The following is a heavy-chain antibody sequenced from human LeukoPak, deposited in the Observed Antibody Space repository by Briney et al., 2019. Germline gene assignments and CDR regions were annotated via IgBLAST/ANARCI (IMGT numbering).Heavy chain of an antibody. D-gene: IGHD6-19*01. CDR1: GFTFSNAW. CDR3: TTSSYSSGLHYYYYYYMDV. CDR2: IKSTTDGGTT. V-gene: IGHV3-15*01. Sequence: GGSLRLSCAASGFTFSNAWMNWVRQAPGKGLEWAGRIKSTTDGGTTDYAAPVKGRFTISREDSESTLFLQMNSLKIEDTAVYYCTTSSYSSGLHYYYYYYMDVWGKGTTVTVSS. J-gene: IGHJ6*03.